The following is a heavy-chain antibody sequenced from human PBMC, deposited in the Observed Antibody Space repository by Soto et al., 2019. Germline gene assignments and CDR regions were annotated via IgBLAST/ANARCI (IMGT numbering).Heavy chain of an antibody. CDR1: GFTVSSNY. Sequence: EVQLVESGGGLVQPGGSLRLSCAASGFTVSSNYMSWVRQAPGKGLEWVSVIYSGGSTYYADSVKGRFTISRHNSKNALYLQMNSLRAEDTAVYYCASAPYTIRAAFDIWGRGTMVSVSS. J-gene: IGHJ3*02. D-gene: IGHD3-16*01. V-gene: IGHV3-53*04. CDR2: IYSGGST. CDR3: ASAPYTIRAAFDI.